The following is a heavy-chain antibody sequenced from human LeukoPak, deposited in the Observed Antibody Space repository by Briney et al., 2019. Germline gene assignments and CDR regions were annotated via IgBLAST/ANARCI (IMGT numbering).Heavy chain of an antibody. Sequence: GASVKVSCKASGYTFSDYSITWVRQAPGQGLEWMGWISPYNADTNYAQNFQGGVTMTTDRSTRTGYMELRDLRSDDTAVYYCARVTTVTRSPWSWGPKKIGQEVNWFDPWGQGTLITVS. CDR3: ARVTTVTRSPWSWGPKKIGQEVNWFDP. V-gene: IGHV1-18*01. D-gene: IGHD4-17*01. J-gene: IGHJ5*02. CDR1: GYTFSDYS. CDR2: ISPYNADT.